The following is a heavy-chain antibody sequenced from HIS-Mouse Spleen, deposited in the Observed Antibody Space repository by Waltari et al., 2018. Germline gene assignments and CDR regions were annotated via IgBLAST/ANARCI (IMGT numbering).Heavy chain of an antibody. CDR2: ISYSGST. D-gene: IGHD6-6*01. CDR1: GGSISSSSYY. CDR3: AIHRGIAARQYYFDY. V-gene: IGHV4-39*01. Sequence: QLQLQESVPGLVKPSETLSLTCTVSGGSISSSSYYWGWIRQPPGKGLEWIGRISYSGSTYYNPSLKSRVTISVDTSTNQFSLKLGSVTAADTAVYYCAIHRGIAARQYYFDYWGQGTLVTVSS. J-gene: IGHJ4*02.